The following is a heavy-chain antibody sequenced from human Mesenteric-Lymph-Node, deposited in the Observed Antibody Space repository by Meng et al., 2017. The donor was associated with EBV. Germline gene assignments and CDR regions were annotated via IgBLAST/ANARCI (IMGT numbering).Heavy chain of an antibody. J-gene: IGHJ4*02. CDR2: ISQSGDT. Sequence: WATVLWAPSETLSLTWEASGRSFSGYHWSWIRQPPGKGLEYIGEISQSGDTTYNPSLKSRVTISVDTSKNQLSLKLSSVTAADTAVYYCARGMATIIWGQGTLVTVSS. CDR1: GRSFSGYH. CDR3: ARGMATII. V-gene: IGHV4-34*01. D-gene: IGHD5-24*01.